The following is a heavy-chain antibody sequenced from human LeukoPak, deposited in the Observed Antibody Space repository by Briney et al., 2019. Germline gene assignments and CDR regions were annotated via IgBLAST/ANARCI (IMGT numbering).Heavy chain of an antibody. Sequence: TVKVSCKASGGTFSSYAISWVRQAPGQGLEWMGGIIPIFGTANYAQKFQGRVTITADESTSTAYMELSSLRSEDTAVYYCARGGEQLVNKFDYWGQGTLVTVSS. D-gene: IGHD3-16*01. J-gene: IGHJ4*02. V-gene: IGHV1-69*13. CDR1: GGTFSSYA. CDR3: ARGGEQLVNKFDY. CDR2: IIPIFGTA.